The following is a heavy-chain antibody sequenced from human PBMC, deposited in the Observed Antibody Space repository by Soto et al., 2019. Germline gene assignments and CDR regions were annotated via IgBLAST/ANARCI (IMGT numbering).Heavy chain of an antibody. D-gene: IGHD6-6*01. CDR1: GYTFTDYY. Sequence: SMKVSCKASGYTFTDYYMECIRQAPGQGLEWMGWINLNSGDTNFAQQFQGRVTMTRDTSITTAYMDLTRLRSDDTAVYYCARARPPFNWFDRWGQGTLVTVS. CDR2: INLNSGDT. CDR3: ARARPPFNWFDR. V-gene: IGHV1-2*02. J-gene: IGHJ5*02.